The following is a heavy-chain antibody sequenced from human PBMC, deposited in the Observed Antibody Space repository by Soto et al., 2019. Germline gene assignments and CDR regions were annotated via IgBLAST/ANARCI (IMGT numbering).Heavy chain of an antibody. Sequence: ASVKVSCKASGYTFTSYGISWVRQAPGQGLEWMGWISAYNGNTNYAQKLQGRVTMTTDTSTSTAYMELRSLRSDDTAVYYCVVVVPADDGNWFDSWGQGPLVTVSS. V-gene: IGHV1-18*01. CDR2: ISAYNGNT. D-gene: IGHD2-2*01. CDR3: VVVVPADDGNWFDS. J-gene: IGHJ5*01. CDR1: GYTFTSYG.